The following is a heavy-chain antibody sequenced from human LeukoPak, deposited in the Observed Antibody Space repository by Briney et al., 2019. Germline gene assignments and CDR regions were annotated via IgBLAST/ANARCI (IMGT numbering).Heavy chain of an antibody. J-gene: IGHJ4*02. D-gene: IGHD2-2*01. Sequence: ASVKVSCKVSGYTLTELSMHWVRQAPGQGLEWMGWINPNSGGKNYAQKFQGRVTMTRDTSISTAYMELSRLRSDDTAVYYCARDTSSTHIVVVPAATDYWGQGTLVTVSS. CDR3: ARDTSSTHIVVVPAATDY. CDR2: INPNSGGK. V-gene: IGHV1-2*02. CDR1: GYTLTELS.